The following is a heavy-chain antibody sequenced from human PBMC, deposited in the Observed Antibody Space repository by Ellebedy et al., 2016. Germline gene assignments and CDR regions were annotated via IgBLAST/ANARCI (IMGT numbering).Heavy chain of an antibody. J-gene: IGHJ4*02. D-gene: IGHD6-13*01. Sequence: GGSLRLXXVASGFTFSSYSMNWVRQAPGKGLEWVSYISSSGSNIYYADSVKGRFTISRDNAKNSLYLQMNSLRAEDTAVYYCARVEGIAAAGTKLDYWGQGTLVTVSS. V-gene: IGHV3-48*04. CDR1: GFTFSSYS. CDR2: ISSSGSNI. CDR3: ARVEGIAAAGTKLDY.